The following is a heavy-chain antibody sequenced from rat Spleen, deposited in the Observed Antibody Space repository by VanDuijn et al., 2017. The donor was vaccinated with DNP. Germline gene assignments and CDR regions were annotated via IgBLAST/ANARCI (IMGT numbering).Heavy chain of an antibody. D-gene: IGHD1-6*01. CDR1: GLSLTSYA. CDR3: TRVLYNGYQRHYWSFDF. J-gene: IGHJ1*01. V-gene: IGHV2S12*01. Sequence: QVRLRESGPGLVQPSHTLSLTCTVSGLSLTSYAVSWVLQPPGKGLEWIAAISSGENTYYNPALKSRLSISRDTSKSQVFLKMNSLQTEDTAIYFCTRVLYNGYQRHYWSFDFWGPGTMVTVSS. CDR2: ISSGENT.